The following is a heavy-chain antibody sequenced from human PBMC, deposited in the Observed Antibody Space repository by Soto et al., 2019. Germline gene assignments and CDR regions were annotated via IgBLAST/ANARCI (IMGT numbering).Heavy chain of an antibody. CDR2: IYYSGST. Sequence: QVQLQESGPGLVKPSQTLSLTCTVSGGSISSGGYYWSWIRQHPGKGLEWIGYIYYSGSTYYNPSLTSRFTITVDTSKNQFSLKLSTVTAADTAVYSCARADGTIERGWFAPWGQGTLVTVSS. CDR3: ARADGTIERGWFAP. D-gene: IGHD3-10*01. V-gene: IGHV4-31*03. CDR1: GGSISSGGYY. J-gene: IGHJ5*02.